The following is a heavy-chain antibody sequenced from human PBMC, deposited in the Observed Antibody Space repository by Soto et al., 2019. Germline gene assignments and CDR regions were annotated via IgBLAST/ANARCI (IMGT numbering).Heavy chain of an antibody. J-gene: IGHJ3*02. CDR3: ARLPDAFDI. D-gene: IGHD2-21*02. Sequence: GESLRLSCTTSTLSLSYHTMSWVRQAPGKGLEWVSDINNSGHYTYYADSVKGRFTISRDNSKNTMFLQMNNLRVEDTAMYYCARLPDAFDIWGQGTMVTVSS. CDR1: TLSLSYHT. CDR2: INNSGHYT. V-gene: IGHV3-23*01.